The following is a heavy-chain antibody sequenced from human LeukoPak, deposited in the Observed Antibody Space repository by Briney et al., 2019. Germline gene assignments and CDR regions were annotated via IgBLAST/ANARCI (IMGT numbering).Heavy chain of an antibody. D-gene: IGHD1-1*01. Sequence: ASEKVSCKASGYTFTIYGISWVRQAPGQGLEWMGWISAYNGNTNYAQKLQGRVTRTTDTSTSTAYMELRSLRSGDTAVYYCASWKWAGSPRKGTPYYFDYWGQGTLVTVSS. CDR3: ASWKWAGSPRKGTPYYFDY. CDR2: ISAYNGNT. V-gene: IGHV1-18*01. J-gene: IGHJ4*02. CDR1: GYTFTIYG.